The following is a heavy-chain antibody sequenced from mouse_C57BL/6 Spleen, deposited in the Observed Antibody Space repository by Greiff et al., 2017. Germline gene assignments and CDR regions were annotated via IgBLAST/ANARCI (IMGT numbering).Heavy chain of an antibody. D-gene: IGHD3-2*02. Sequence: VQLQQPGAELVKPGASVKLSCKASGYTFTSYWMQWVKQRPGQGLEWIGEIDPSDSYTNYNQKFKGKATLTVDTSSSTAYMQLSSLTSEDSAVYYCARSPTAQATFAYWGQGTLVTVSA. CDR2: IDPSDSYT. V-gene: IGHV1-50*01. CDR1: GYTFTSYW. J-gene: IGHJ3*01. CDR3: ARSPTAQATFAY.